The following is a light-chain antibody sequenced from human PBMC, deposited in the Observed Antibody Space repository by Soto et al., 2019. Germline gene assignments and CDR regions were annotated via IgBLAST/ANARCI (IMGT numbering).Light chain of an antibody. V-gene: IGKV3-15*01. CDR3: QQYNSWPPIT. CDR2: DAS. CDR1: QSVSSSY. Sequence: IVMTQSPGTLSLSPWERATLSCRASQSVSSSYLAWYQQKPGQAPRLLIYDASTRATGIPDRFSGGGSGTEFTLTISSLQSEDFVVYYCQQYNSWPPITFGQGTRLEIK. J-gene: IGKJ5*01.